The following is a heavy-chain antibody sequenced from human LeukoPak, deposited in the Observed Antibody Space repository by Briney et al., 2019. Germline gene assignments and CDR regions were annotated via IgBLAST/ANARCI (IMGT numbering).Heavy chain of an antibody. CDR1: GGSVSNSLYY. CDR2: IYYSGST. Sequence: PSETLSLTCTVSGGSVSNSLYYWSWIRQHPGKGLEWIGYIYYSGSTYYNPSLKSRVTISVDTSKNQFSLKLSSVTAADTAVYYCARDIGAYCGGDCYSPSGAFDIWGQGTMVTVSS. V-gene: IGHV4-31*02. J-gene: IGHJ3*02. CDR3: ARDIGAYCGGDCYSPSGAFDI. D-gene: IGHD2-21*02.